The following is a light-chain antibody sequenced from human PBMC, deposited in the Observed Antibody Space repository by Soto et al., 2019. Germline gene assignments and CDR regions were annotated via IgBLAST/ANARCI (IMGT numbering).Light chain of an antibody. CDR2: GAS. J-gene: IGKJ1*01. CDR1: QSVSSSY. Sequence: EIVLTRSPGTLSLSPGERATLSCRASQSVSSSYLAWYQQKPGQAPRLLIYGASSRATGIPDRFSGSGSGTDFTLTISRLEPEDFAVYYCQQYGSLWTFGQGTKVEIK. CDR3: QQYGSLWT. V-gene: IGKV3-20*01.